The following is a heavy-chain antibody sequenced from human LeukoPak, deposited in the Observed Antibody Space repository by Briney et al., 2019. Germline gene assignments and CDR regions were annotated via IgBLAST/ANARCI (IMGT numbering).Heavy chain of an antibody. CDR3: ARHLDSSGQWWYYGMDV. D-gene: IGHD3-22*01. CDR2: IYYSGST. CDR1: GGSISSYY. V-gene: IGHV4-59*08. J-gene: IGHJ6*02. Sequence: PSETLSLTCTVSGGSISSYYWSWIRQPPGKGLEWIGYIYYSGSTNYNPSLKSRVTISVDTSKNQFSLKLSSVTAADTAVYYCARHLDSSGQWWYYGMDVWGQGTTVTVSS.